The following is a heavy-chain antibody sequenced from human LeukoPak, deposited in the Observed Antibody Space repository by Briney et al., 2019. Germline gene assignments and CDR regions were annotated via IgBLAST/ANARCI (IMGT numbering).Heavy chain of an antibody. J-gene: IGHJ4*02. Sequence: GESLKISCKGSGYSFTSYWIGWVRQMPGKGLEWMGTIYPGDSDTKYSPSFQGQVTISADKSINTAYLQWSGLKASDTAMFYCARQLGNAHYAAYFDYWGQGTLVTVSS. CDR1: GYSFTSYW. D-gene: IGHD3-16*01. CDR2: IYPGDSDT. CDR3: ARQLGNAHYAAYFDY. V-gene: IGHV5-51*01.